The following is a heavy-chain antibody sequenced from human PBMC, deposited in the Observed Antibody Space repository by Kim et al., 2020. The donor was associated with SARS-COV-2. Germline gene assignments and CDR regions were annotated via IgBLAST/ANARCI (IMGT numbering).Heavy chain of an antibody. Sequence: SETLSLTCTVSGASISSQNYYWGWIRQPPGKGLEWVASIYSSGSTCYNPSLKSRITISVDTSKNQFSLKLNSVTATDTAVYYCARHGGGGSPTKHTFDIWGQGTMVTVSS. CDR2: IYSSGST. V-gene: IGHV4-39*01. D-gene: IGHD3-16*01. CDR1: GASISSQNYY. J-gene: IGHJ3*02. CDR3: ARHGGGGSPTKHTFDI.